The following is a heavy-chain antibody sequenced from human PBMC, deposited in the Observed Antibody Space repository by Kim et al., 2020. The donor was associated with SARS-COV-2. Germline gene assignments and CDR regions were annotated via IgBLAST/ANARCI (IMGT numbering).Heavy chain of an antibody. Sequence: GGSLRLSCAASGFTFSNAWMSWVRQAPGKGLEWVGRIKSKTDGGTTDYAAPVKGRFTISRDDSKNTLYLQMNSLKTEDTAVYYCTTDLVSGTYYYGMDVWGQGTTVTVSS. CDR3: TTDLVSGTYYYGMDV. J-gene: IGHJ6*02. CDR2: IKSKTDGGTT. CDR1: GFTFSNAW. D-gene: IGHD1-26*01. V-gene: IGHV3-15*01.